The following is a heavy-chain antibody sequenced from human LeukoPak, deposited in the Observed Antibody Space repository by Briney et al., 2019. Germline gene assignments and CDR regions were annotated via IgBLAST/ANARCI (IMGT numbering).Heavy chain of an antibody. D-gene: IGHD3-3*01. CDR1: GYTFTSYD. V-gene: IGHV1-8*03. Sequence: ASVKVSCKASGYTFTSYDINWVRQATGQGLEWMGWMNPNSGNTGYAQKFQGRVTITRNTSISTAYMELSSLRSEGTAVYYCARGTIWSGYYPPYYYYYMDVWGKGTTVTVSS. CDR2: MNPNSGNT. CDR3: ARGTIWSGYYPPYYYYYMDV. J-gene: IGHJ6*03.